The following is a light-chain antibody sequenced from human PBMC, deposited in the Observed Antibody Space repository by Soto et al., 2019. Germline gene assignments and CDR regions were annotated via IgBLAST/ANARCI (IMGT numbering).Light chain of an antibody. V-gene: IGKV1-9*01. CDR1: QGISSS. J-gene: IGKJ2*01. CDR2: AAS. Sequence: DIQLTQSPSFLSASVGDRVTITCRASQGISSSLAWFQQKPGKAPKLLIYAASTLQSRVPSRFSGSGPGTDFTLTISSLQPEDFATYYCQQLNTYPHTFGQGTKLEIK. CDR3: QQLNTYPHT.